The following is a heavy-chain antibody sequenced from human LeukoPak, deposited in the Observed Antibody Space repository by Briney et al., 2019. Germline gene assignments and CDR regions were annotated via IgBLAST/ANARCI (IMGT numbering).Heavy chain of an antibody. CDR2: INPSGGST. Sequence: ASVKVSCKASGYTFTSYYMHWVRQAPGQGLEWMGIINPSGGSTSYAQKFQGRVTMTRDTSTSTVYMELSSLRSEDTAVYYCARATDIVVVVAAMGSYFDYWGQGTLVTVSS. D-gene: IGHD2-15*01. J-gene: IGHJ4*02. CDR1: GYTFTSYY. V-gene: IGHV1-46*01. CDR3: ARATDIVVVVAAMGSYFDY.